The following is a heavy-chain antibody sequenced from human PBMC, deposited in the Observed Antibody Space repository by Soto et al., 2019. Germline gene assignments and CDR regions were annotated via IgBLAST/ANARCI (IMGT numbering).Heavy chain of an antibody. V-gene: IGHV4-61*01. CDR2: VYHTGRT. CDR3: ARDFAYFDS. Sequence: SEALSVTCTVSGGSFKSGSYSWSWIRQPPGKGLEWIGYVYHTGRTSYNPSLKSRVSISMDTSKNQFPLNLDSVTAADTAVYFCARDFAYFDSWGQGTLVTVSS. D-gene: IGHD3-3*01. J-gene: IGHJ4*02. CDR1: GGSFKSGSYS.